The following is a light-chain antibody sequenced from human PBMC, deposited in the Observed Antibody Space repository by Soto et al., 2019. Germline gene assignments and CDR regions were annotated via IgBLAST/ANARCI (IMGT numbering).Light chain of an antibody. CDR2: QDN. V-gene: IGLV3-1*01. J-gene: IGLJ2*01. CDR3: QAWDSSTAGVV. Sequence: SYELTQSPSVSVSPGQTASITCSGDKLGDKYACWYQQKPGQSPVLVIYQDNKRPSGIPERFSGSNSGNTATLTISGTQAMDEADYYCQAWDSSTAGVVFGGGTKRTVL. CDR1: KLGDKY.